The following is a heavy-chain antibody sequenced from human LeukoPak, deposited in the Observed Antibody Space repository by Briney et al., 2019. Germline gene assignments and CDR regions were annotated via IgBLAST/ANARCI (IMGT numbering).Heavy chain of an antibody. CDR2: INHSGST. D-gene: IGHD2-15*01. CDR1: GGSFSGYY. J-gene: IGHJ5*02. Sequence: SETLSLTCAVYGGSFSGYYWSWIRQPPGKGLEWIGEINHSGSTNYNPSLKSRVTISVDTSKNQFSLKLSSVTAADTAVYYCATSYCSGGSCYSGWFDPWSQGTLVTVSS. V-gene: IGHV4-34*01. CDR3: ATSYCSGGSCYSGWFDP.